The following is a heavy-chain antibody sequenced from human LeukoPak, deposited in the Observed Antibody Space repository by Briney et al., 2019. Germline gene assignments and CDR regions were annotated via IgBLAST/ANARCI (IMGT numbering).Heavy chain of an antibody. CDR3: ARDDKTPYYFDY. CDR2: IYYSGST. V-gene: IGHV4-59*01. CDR1: GGSISSYY. Sequence: SETLSLTCTVSGGSISSYYWSWIRQPPGKGLEWIGYIYYSGSTNYNPSLKSRVTISVDTSKNQFSLKLSSVTAADTAVYYCARDDKTPYYFDYWGQGTLVTVSS. J-gene: IGHJ4*02.